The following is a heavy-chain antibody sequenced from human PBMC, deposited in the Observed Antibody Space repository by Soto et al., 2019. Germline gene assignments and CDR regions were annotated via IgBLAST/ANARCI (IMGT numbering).Heavy chain of an antibody. Sequence: SETMSLTCNVAGGSIDRSNYYWDWLSQPPGKGLEWIGTTYYNGNAYYNPSLRSRVSMSVDTSKNQFSLKLISVTAADTAVYYCARHFVAVVIKGWGYWGQGKLVTVPQ. J-gene: IGHJ4*02. CDR1: GGSIDRSNYY. CDR2: TYYNGNA. D-gene: IGHD3-10*01. CDR3: ARHFVAVVIKGWGY. V-gene: IGHV4-39*01.